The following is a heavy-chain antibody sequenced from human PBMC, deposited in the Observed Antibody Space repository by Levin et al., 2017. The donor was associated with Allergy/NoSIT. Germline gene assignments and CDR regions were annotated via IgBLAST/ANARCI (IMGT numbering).Heavy chain of an antibody. D-gene: IGHD2-15*01. CDR3: ARGVNCSGGSCYSFHWFDP. J-gene: IGHJ5*02. Sequence: SETLSLTCAVYGGSFSGYYWSWIRQPPGKGLEWIGEIYHSGSTNYNPSLKSRVTISVDTSKNQFSLKLSSVTAADTAVYYCARGVNCSGGSCYSFHWFDPWGQGTLVTVSS. CDR2: IYHSGST. V-gene: IGHV4-34*01. CDR1: GGSFSGYY.